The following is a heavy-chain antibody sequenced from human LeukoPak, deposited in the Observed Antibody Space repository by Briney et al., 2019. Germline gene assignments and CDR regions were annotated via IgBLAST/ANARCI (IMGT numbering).Heavy chain of an antibody. CDR2: IYISGST. CDR1: GGSISSGSYY. CDR3: ARVRPWLRSAPFDY. Sequence: SQTLPLTCTVSGGSISSGSYYWSWIRQPAGKGLEWIGRIYISGSTNYNPSLKSRVTISVDTSKNQFSLKLSSVTAADTAVYYCARVRPWLRSAPFDYWGQGTLVTVSS. D-gene: IGHD5-12*01. V-gene: IGHV4-61*02. J-gene: IGHJ4*02.